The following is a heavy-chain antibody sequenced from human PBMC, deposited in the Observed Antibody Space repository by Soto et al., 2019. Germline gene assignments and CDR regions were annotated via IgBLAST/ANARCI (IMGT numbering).Heavy chain of an antibody. V-gene: IGHV4-4*07. D-gene: IGHD3-22*01. CDR1: GCSISGYF. Sequence: PXETLSLTCTVAGCSISGYFWSWIRQPAGKGLDWIGRIYSSGSTNYNPSLNSRITMSVDTSKNQFSLKLSSVSAADTAVYYCARAYDSNGNHAFDIWGQGTLVTVS. J-gene: IGHJ3*02. CDR3: ARAYDSNGNHAFDI. CDR2: IYSSGST.